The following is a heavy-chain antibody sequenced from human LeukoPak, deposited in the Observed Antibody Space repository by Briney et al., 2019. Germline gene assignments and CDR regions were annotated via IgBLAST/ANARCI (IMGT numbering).Heavy chain of an antibody. CDR3: ATDLASSLVGATY. J-gene: IGHJ4*02. D-gene: IGHD1-26*01. CDR1: GYTLTTLS. V-gene: IGHV1-24*01. Sequence: DSVTASCKVSGYTLTTLSIHWDRHPPGDVIEWMGCIHPEDGETIYAQKFQGRVTVTEDTSTDTAYMELSSLRSEDAAMYYCATDLASSLVGATYWGQGTLVTVSS. CDR2: IHPEDGET.